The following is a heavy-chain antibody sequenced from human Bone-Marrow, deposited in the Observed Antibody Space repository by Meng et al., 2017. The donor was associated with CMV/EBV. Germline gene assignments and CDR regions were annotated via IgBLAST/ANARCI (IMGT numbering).Heavy chain of an antibody. D-gene: IGHD2-2*01. CDR2: IYYTGNT. J-gene: IGHJ4*02. V-gene: IGHV4-39*01. Sequence: SETLSLTCTVSGDSITSSSYNWGWIRQPPGKGLEGFGTIYYTGNTYYNPALKSRVTVSVDTSKNQFFLKLSTVAAEDTAVYYCAGHVVAGPDYWGRGTLVTVSS. CDR3: AGHVVAGPDY. CDR1: GDSITSSSYN.